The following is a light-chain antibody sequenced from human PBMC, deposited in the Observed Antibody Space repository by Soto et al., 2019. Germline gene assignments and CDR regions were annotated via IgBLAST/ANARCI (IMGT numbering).Light chain of an antibody. CDR1: QSVSSY. CDR3: QQRSDWPLT. Sequence: EIVLTQSPATLSLSPGERATLSCRASQSVSSYLAWYQQKPGQAPRLLIYDASNRATGIPARFSGSGSGTDFPLTISSLEPEDFAVYYCQQRSDWPLTFGAGTKVEIK. V-gene: IGKV3-11*01. J-gene: IGKJ4*01. CDR2: DAS.